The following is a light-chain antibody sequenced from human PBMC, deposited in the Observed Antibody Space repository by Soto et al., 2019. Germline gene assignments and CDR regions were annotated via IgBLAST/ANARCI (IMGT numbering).Light chain of an antibody. CDR2: DAS. V-gene: IGKV1-12*01. J-gene: IGKJ5*01. CDR1: QTISTW. Sequence: TQSPGTLTQSPGERATLSCRASQTISTWMAWYQQKPGKAPKLLVYDASTLQSGVASRFSGSGSGTDFTLTISSLQPEDFATYYCQQANSFPITFGQGTRLEI. CDR3: QQANSFPIT.